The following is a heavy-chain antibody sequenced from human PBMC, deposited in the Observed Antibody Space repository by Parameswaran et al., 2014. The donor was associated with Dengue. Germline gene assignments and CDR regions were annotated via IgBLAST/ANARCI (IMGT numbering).Heavy chain of an antibody. Sequence: GSLRLSCTVSGGSISSYYWSWIRQPPGKGLEWIGYIYYSGSTNYNPSLKSRVTISVDTSKNQFSLKLSSVTAADTAVYYCARATVTTWINYYYYMDVWGKGTTVTVSS. V-gene: IGHV4-59*01. D-gene: IGHD4-11*01. CDR1: GGSISSYY. CDR2: IYYSGST. CDR3: ARATVTTWINYYYYMDV. J-gene: IGHJ6*03.